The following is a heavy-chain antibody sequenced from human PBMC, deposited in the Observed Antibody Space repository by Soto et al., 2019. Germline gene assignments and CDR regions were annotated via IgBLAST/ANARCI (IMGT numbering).Heavy chain of an antibody. CDR3: ARRDFWSGYYNY. D-gene: IGHD3-3*01. J-gene: IGHJ4*02. Sequence: QVQLQQWGAGLLKPSETLSLTCAVYGGSFSGYYWSWIRQPPGKGLEWIGEINHSGSTNYKASLKSRVTISPDTPKNQFSLKLKSVTAADTAVYYCARRDFWSGYYNYWGRGTLVTVSS. CDR1: GGSFSGYY. CDR2: INHSGST. V-gene: IGHV4-34*02.